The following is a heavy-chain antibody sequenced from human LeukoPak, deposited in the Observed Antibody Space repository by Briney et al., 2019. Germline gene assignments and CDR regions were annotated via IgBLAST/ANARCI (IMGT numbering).Heavy chain of an antibody. V-gene: IGHV4-34*01. CDR1: GGPFSGYY. CDR3: ARAETYSSGWYDAFFDY. J-gene: IGHJ4*02. CDR2: INHSGST. D-gene: IGHD6-19*01. Sequence: ASETLSLTCAVYGGPFSGYYWSWVRQPPGKGLEWIGEINHSGSTNYNPSLKSRVTISLDTSKNQFSLKLRSVTAADTAVYYCARAETYSSGWYDAFFDYWGQGTLVTVSS.